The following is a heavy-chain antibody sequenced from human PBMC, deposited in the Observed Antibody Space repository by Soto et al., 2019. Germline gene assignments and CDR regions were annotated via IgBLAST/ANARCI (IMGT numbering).Heavy chain of an antibody. CDR3: ERVVWSSSWFSTLSPGTYDDGMDV. Sequence: QVQLVESGGGVVQPGRSLRLSCAASGFTFSSYAMHWVRQAPGKGLEWVAVISYDGSNKYYADSVKGRFTISRDNSKNTLYLQMNSLRAEDTAVYYCERVVWSSSWFSTLSPGTYDDGMDVWGQGTTVTVSS. J-gene: IGHJ6*02. CDR1: GFTFSSYA. CDR2: ISYDGSNK. V-gene: IGHV3-30-3*01. D-gene: IGHD6-13*01.